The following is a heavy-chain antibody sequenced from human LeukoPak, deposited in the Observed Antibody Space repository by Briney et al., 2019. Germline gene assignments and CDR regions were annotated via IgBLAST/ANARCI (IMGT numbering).Heavy chain of an antibody. CDR1: GGSISSYY. J-gene: IGHJ4*02. V-gene: IGHV4-59*01. Sequence: SETLSLTCTVSGGSISSYYWSWIRQPPGKGLEWIGYIYYSGSTNYTNYNPSLKSRVTISVDTSKNQVSLKLSSVTAADTAVYYCARHRYSSSWYFDYWGQGTLVTVSS. CDR2: IYYSGSTNYT. D-gene: IGHD6-13*01. CDR3: ARHRYSSSWYFDY.